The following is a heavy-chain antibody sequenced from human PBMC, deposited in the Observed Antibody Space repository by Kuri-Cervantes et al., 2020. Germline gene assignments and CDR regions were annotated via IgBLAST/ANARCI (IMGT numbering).Heavy chain of an antibody. J-gene: IGHJ4*02. CDR1: GYTFTSYA. CDR3: ASGKGGRFFDY. D-gene: IGHD4-23*01. Sequence: ASVKVSCKASGYTFTSYAMHWVRQAPGQGLEWMGWISAYNGNTNYAQKLQGRVTMTTDTSTSTAYMELRSLRSDDTAVYYCASGKGGRFFDYWGQGTLVTVSS. V-gene: IGHV1-18*01. CDR2: ISAYNGNT.